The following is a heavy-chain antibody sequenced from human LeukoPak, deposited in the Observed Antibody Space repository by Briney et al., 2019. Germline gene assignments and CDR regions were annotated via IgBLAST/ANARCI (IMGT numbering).Heavy chain of an antibody. CDR3: ARSFLYGSGSPYWFDP. Sequence: ASVKVSCKASGGTFSSYAISRVRQAPGQGLEWMGWVHTRTRIPTYAQGFIGRFVFSLDTSVRTTYLQITSLEAEDTAIYFCARSFLYGSGSPYWFDPWGQGTLVTVSS. CDR1: GGTFSSYA. V-gene: IGHV7-4-1*02. J-gene: IGHJ5*02. D-gene: IGHD3-10*01. CDR2: VHTRTRIP.